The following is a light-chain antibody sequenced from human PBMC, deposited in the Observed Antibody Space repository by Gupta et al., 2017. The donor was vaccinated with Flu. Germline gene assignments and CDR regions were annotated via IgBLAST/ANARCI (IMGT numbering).Light chain of an antibody. Sequence: QSAPTQPRSVSGSPGQSVTISCTGTSNDVGGSNRVSWYEQRPGKDPKLILYDVTERPSGVPDRFSGSKSGNTASLTISGLQADDEADYYCSSHAGRVTWVFGTGTTVTVL. CDR2: DVT. CDR3: SSHAGRVTWV. J-gene: IGLJ1*01. V-gene: IGLV2-11*01. CDR1: SNDVGGSNR.